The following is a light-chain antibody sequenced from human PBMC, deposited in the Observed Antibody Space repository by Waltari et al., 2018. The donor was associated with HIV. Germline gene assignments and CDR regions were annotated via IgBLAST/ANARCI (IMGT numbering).Light chain of an antibody. CDR2: DVI. V-gene: IGLV2-23*02. CDR3: CSYAGSSTYV. Sequence: QSALTQPASVSGSPGPSITISCTGTSSDVGGYNTVSWYQQHPGKAPKLMIHDVIKRPSGVSNRFSGSKSGNTASLTISGLQAEDEAEYYCCSYAGSSTYVFGTGTKVTVL. CDR1: SSDVGGYNT. J-gene: IGLJ1*01.